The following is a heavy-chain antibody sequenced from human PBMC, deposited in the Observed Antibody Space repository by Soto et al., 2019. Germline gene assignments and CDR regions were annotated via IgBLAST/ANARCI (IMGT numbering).Heavy chain of an antibody. CDR2: IKSKTDGGTT. D-gene: IGHD6-13*01. J-gene: IGHJ6*02. CDR3: TFSSSWYGYNFYDMDV. CDR1: VFTFNNAW. Sequence: VGSLRLSCAASVFTFNNAWMSWVRQSPGTGLEWVGRIKSKTDGGTTDYAAPVKGRFTISRDDSKNTLFLQMNSLKTEDTAVYYCTFSSSWYGYNFYDMDVWGQGTTVTVSS. V-gene: IGHV3-15*01.